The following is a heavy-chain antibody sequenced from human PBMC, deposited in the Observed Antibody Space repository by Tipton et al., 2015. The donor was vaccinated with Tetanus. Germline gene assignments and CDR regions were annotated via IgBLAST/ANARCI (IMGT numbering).Heavy chain of an antibody. CDR2: IHYSGNT. D-gene: IGHD5-12*01. V-gene: IGHV4-39*01. CDR1: GDSTRNINYY. Sequence: TLSLTCAVSGDSTRNINYYWGWVRQPPGKGLEWLASIHYSGNTYYNPSLRSRLTISLDTAKNQFSLKMQSVTGADTALYFCARQGMTGYEIFDNWGRGTQVTVSS. J-gene: IGHJ4*02. CDR3: ARQGMTGYEIFDN.